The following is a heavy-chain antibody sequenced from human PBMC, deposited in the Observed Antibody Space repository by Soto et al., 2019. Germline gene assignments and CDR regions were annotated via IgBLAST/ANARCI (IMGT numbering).Heavy chain of an antibody. CDR1: GFTFSSYW. V-gene: IGHV3-7*01. D-gene: IGHD2-2*01. CDR3: ARDGQYCSSTSCYAAWFFDY. CDR2: IKQDGSEK. J-gene: IGHJ4*02. Sequence: PGGPPRLSCAASGFTFSSYWMSWVRQDPGKGLEWVANIKQDGSEKYYVDSVKGRFTISRDNAKNSLYLQMNSLRAEDTAVYYCARDGQYCSSTSCYAAWFFDYWGQGTLVTVSS.